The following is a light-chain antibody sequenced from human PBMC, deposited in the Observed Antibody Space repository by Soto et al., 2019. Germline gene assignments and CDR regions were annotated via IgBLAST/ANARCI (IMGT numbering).Light chain of an antibody. J-gene: IGLJ1*01. CDR2: EVS. CDR3: NSYTSSGTVV. CDR1: SSDVGGYNY. Sequence: QSALTQPASVSGSPGQSITISCTGTSSDVGGYNYLSWYQQHPVKAPKLMIYEVSNRPPWVSNRFSGSRSGNTASLTISGLQSEDEAEYYCNSYTSSGTVVCGTRTKLTVL. V-gene: IGLV2-14*01.